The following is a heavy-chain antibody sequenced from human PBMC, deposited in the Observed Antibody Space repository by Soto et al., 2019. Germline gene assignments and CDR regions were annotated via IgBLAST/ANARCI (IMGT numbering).Heavy chain of an antibody. J-gene: IGHJ6*03. Sequence: GASVKVSCKASGYSFTSYGISWVRRAPRQGLEWMGWISAYNGNTNYAQKLQGRVTMTTDTSTSTAYMELRSLRSDDTAVYYCARGSTFPYDYYYMDVWGKGTTVTVSS. CDR2: ISAYNGNT. CDR1: GYSFTSYG. V-gene: IGHV1-18*01. D-gene: IGHD1-1*01. CDR3: ARGSTFPYDYYYMDV.